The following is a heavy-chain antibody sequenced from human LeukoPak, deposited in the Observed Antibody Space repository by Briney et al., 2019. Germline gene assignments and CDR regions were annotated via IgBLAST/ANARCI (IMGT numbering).Heavy chain of an antibody. D-gene: IGHD3-16*02. V-gene: IGHV4-59*01. Sequence: PSETLSLTCTVSGGSISSYYWSWIRQPPGKGLEWIGYIYYSGSTNYNPSLKSRVTISVDTSKNQFSLKLSSVTAADTAVYYCARFITESRYFDLWGRGTLVTVSS. CDR2: IYYSGST. CDR1: GGSISSYY. CDR3: ARFITESRYFDL. J-gene: IGHJ2*01.